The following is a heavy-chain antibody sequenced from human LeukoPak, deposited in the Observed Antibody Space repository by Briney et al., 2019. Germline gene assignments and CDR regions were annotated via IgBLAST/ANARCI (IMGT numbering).Heavy chain of an antibody. J-gene: IGHJ5*02. D-gene: IGHD6-13*01. Sequence: SVKVSCKASGGTFSSYAISWVRQAPGQGLEWMGGIIPIFGTANYAQKFQGRVTIITDESTSTAYMELSSLRSEDTAVYYCARSSSSWYEVVGYNWFDPWGQGTLVTVSS. V-gene: IGHV1-69*05. CDR3: ARSSSSWYEVVGYNWFDP. CDR1: GGTFSSYA. CDR2: IIPIFGTA.